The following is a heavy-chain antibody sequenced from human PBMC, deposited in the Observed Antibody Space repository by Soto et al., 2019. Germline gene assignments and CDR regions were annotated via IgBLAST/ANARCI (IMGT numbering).Heavy chain of an antibody. CDR2: ISSSSSTI. V-gene: IGHV3-48*01. CDR1: GFTFSSYS. D-gene: IGHD4-17*01. CDR3: ARGDDYGDSGVWAFDI. Sequence: GGSLRLSCAASGFTFSSYSMNWVRQAPGKGLEWVSYISSSSSTIYYADSVKGRFTISRDNAKNSLYLQMNSLRAEDTAVYYCARGDDYGDSGVWAFDIWGQGTMVTVSS. J-gene: IGHJ3*02.